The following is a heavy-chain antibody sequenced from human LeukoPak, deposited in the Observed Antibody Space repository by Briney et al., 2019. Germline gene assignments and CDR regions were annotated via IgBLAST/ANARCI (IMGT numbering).Heavy chain of an antibody. J-gene: IGHJ4*02. CDR2: ITSSSNYI. CDR1: GFTFSHYT. D-gene: IGHD3-9*01. Sequence: GGSLRLSCAASGFTFSHYTMTWVRQAPGKGLEWVSSITSSSNYIYYADSVKGRFTISRDNAKNSLYLQMNSLRAEDTAIYYCAKVGVLRFFDWDYWGQGTLVTVSS. CDR3: AKVGVLRFFDWDY. V-gene: IGHV3-21*06.